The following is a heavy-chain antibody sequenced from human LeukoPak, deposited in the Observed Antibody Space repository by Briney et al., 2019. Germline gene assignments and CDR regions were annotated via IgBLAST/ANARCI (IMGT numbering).Heavy chain of an antibody. CDR3: AKNRGGGLHYYMDV. J-gene: IGHJ6*03. D-gene: IGHD4-23*01. Sequence: GGSLRLSCAASGFTFSSYAMSWVRQAPGKGLEWVSVISGSGGTTYYADSVKGRFTISRDNSKNTLYLQMNSLRAEDTAVYYCAKNRGGGLHYYMDVWGKGTTVTASS. V-gene: IGHV3-23*01. CDR2: ISGSGGTT. CDR1: GFTFSSYA.